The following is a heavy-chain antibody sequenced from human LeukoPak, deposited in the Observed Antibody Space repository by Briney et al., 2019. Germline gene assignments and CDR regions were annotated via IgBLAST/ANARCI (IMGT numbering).Heavy chain of an antibody. CDR3: ARHVGYCSSTSRYGP. D-gene: IGHD2-2*01. J-gene: IGHJ5*02. CDR2: IYYSGST. Sequence: SETLSLTCTVSGGSISSYYWSWIRQPPGKGLEWIGYIYYSGSTNYNPSLKSRVTISVDTSKNQFSLKLSSVTAADTAVYYCARHVGYCSSTSRYGPWGQGTLVTVSS. V-gene: IGHV4-59*08. CDR1: GGSISSYY.